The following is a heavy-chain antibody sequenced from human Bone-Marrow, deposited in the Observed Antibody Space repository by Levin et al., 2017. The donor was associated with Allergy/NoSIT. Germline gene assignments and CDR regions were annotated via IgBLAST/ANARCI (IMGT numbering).Heavy chain of an antibody. CDR3: AGDGEDDDGSGRDGMDV. V-gene: IGHV3-11*01. D-gene: IGHD3-10*01. Sequence: SCAASGFTFSDYYMSWIRQAPGKGLEWVSYISARGNSKYHAGSVKGRFTISRDNAKNSLYLEMNNLRADDTAVYYCAGDGEDDDGSGRDGMDVWGQGTTVTVSS. J-gene: IGHJ6*02. CDR1: GFTFSDYY. CDR2: ISARGNSK.